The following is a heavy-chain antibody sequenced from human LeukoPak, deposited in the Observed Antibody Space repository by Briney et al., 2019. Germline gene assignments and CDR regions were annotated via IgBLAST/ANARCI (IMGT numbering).Heavy chain of an antibody. CDR2: IYTSGST. D-gene: IGHD6-13*01. CDR1: GGSISSYY. V-gene: IGHV4-4*07. Sequence: PSETLSLTCTVSGGSISSYYWSWIRQPAGKGLEWIGRIYTSGSTNYNPSLKSRVTISVDTSKNQFSLKLSSVTAADTAVYYCARDLLGAAAGNDAFDIWGQGTMVTVSS. J-gene: IGHJ3*02. CDR3: ARDLLGAAAGNDAFDI.